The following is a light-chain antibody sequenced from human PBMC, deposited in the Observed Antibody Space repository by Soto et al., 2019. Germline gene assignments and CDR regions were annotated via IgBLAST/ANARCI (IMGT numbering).Light chain of an antibody. J-gene: IGKJ3*01. V-gene: IGKV3-20*01. Sequence: EIGLTQSPGTLSLSPGERATLSCRASQSVTSNYLAWHQQQPGQAPMLLIYDASTRATGIPNRFSDSGSGRYFTHAMSGHEPEDSAVYYWQQYDSTPFSFHPGIKVDIK. CDR1: QSVTSNY. CDR2: DAS. CDR3: QQYDSTPFS.